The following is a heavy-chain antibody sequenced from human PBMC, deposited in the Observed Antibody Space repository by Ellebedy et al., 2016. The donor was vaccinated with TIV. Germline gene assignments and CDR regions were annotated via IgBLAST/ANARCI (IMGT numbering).Heavy chain of an antibody. D-gene: IGHD6-13*01. CDR1: GSSISSIYY. CDR3: ARTSRGFEDFEY. V-gene: IGHV4-38-2*02. J-gene: IGHJ4*02. Sequence: SETLSLXXTVSGSSISSIYYTGWIRQSPDKGLEWIGSMYHSGSANYNPSLKSRVTISLDTYNNQFSLKLSSVTAADTAVYYCARTSRGFEDFEYWGPGTLVTVSS. CDR2: MYHSGSA.